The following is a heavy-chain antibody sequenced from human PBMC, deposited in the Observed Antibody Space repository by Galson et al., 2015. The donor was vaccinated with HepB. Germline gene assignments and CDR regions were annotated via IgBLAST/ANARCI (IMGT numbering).Heavy chain of an antibody. CDR1: GFTFSSYA. J-gene: IGHJ4*02. D-gene: IGHD5/OR15-5a*01. Sequence: SLRLSCAASGFTFSSYAMGWVRQAPGKGLEWVSTISGSGAGTYYPDSVKGRFTISRDNSKNSLYLQMNSLRADDTAVYYCAKNPSEGSMIHYWGQGTLVTVSS. CDR3: AKNPSEGSMIHY. CDR2: ISGSGAGT. V-gene: IGHV3-23*01.